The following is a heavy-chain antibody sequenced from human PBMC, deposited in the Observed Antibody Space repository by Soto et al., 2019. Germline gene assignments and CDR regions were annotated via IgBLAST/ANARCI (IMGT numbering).Heavy chain of an antibody. CDR3: AKELSVTFMITSFDY. D-gene: IGHD3-16*01. V-gene: IGHV3-23*01. CDR1: GFTFSSYA. CDR2: ISGSGGST. J-gene: IGHJ4*02. Sequence: EVQLLESGGGLVQPGGSLRLSCAASGFTFSSYAMSWVRQAPGKGLEWVSAISGSGGSTYYADSVKGRFPISRDNSKNTQYMQMNSLRAEDTAVYYCAKELSVTFMITSFDYWGQGTLVTVSS.